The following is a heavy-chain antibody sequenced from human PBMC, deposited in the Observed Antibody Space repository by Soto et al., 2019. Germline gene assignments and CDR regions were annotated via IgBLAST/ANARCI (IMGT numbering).Heavy chain of an antibody. V-gene: IGHV4-59*08. J-gene: IGHJ4*02. D-gene: IGHD2-8*01. CDR1: GDSISSYY. Sequence: SETLSLTCTVSGDSISSYYWNWMRQPPGKGLEWIGYIHYSGSTNYNPSLKSRVTISVDTSKNQFTLKLRSVTAADTAVYFCAMYDNMTLGSQYLDSWGPGTLVTVS. CDR2: IHYSGST. CDR3: AMYDNMTLGSQYLDS.